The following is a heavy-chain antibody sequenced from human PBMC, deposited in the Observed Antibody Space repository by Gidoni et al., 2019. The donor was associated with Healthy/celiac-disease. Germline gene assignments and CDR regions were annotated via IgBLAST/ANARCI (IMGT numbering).Heavy chain of an antibody. D-gene: IGHD5-12*01. CDR2: IYCGGST. V-gene: IGHV3-53*01. J-gene: IGHJ3*02. CDR3: AGDGGLRAFDI. CDR1: GFPVRSNC. Sequence: EGQLVESGGGSIQTGGSRRLSGAASGFPVRSNCMSWVRQAPGKGLGWVSVIYCGGSTSSADSVKGRFPLSRDNSKNTLYLQMNSLRAEDTAVYYCAGDGGLRAFDIWGQGTMVTVSS.